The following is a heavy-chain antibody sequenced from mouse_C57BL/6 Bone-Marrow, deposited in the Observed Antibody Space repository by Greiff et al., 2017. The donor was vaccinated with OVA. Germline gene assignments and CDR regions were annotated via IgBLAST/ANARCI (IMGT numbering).Heavy chain of an antibody. CDR3: ATAQATPAWFAY. V-gene: IGHV1-64*01. CDR1: GYTFTSYW. J-gene: IGHJ3*01. Sequence: QVQLQQPGAELVKPGASVKLSCKASGYTFTSYWMHWVKQRPGQGLAWIGMIHPNSGSPNYNEKFKSKATLTVDKSSSTAYMQLSSLTSEDSAVYYCATAQATPAWFAYWGQGTLVTVSA. D-gene: IGHD3-2*02. CDR2: IHPNSGSP.